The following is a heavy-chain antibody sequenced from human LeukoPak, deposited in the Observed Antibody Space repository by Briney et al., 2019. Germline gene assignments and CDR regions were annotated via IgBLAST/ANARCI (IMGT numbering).Heavy chain of an antibody. J-gene: IGHJ4*02. CDR3: ARGARKGDDYGGFFGY. CDR2: IRYDGSNK. CDR1: GFTFDDYA. Sequence: GRSLRLSCAASGFTFDDYAMHWVRQAPGKGLEWVAFIRYDGSNKYYADSVKGRFTISRDNSKNTLYLQMNSLRAEDTAVYYCARGARKGDDYGGFFGYWGQGTLVTVSS. V-gene: IGHV3-30*02. D-gene: IGHD4-23*01.